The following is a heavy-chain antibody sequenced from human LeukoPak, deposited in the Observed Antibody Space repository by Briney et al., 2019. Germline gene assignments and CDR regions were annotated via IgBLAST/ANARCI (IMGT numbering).Heavy chain of an antibody. CDR3: ARTRGVPYGDYLNDY. V-gene: IGHV4-59*02. D-gene: IGHD4-17*01. CDR1: GGSVSSYY. CDR2: IYHSGST. J-gene: IGHJ4*02. Sequence: PSETLSLTCTVSGGSVSSYYWSWIRQPPGKGLEWIGYIYHSGSTYYNPSLKSRVTISVDRSKNQFSLKLSSVTAADTAVYYCARTRGVPYGDYLNDYWGQGTLVTVSS.